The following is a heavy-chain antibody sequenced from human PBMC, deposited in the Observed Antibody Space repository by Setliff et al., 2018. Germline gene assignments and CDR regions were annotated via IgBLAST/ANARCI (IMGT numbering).Heavy chain of an antibody. V-gene: IGHV3-21*01. CDR1: GSNVSTNF. J-gene: IGHJ6*03. D-gene: IGHD2-2*01. Sequence: GGSLRLSCATSGSNVSTNFMSWVRQAPGKGLEWVSSITGSSTYIFYTDSVKGRFTISRDNAKSSLYLQMNGLRAEDTALYYCARVMTDCSSVTCNYYMDFWGKGTTVTVSS. CDR2: ITGSSTYI. CDR3: ARVMTDCSSVTCNYYMDF.